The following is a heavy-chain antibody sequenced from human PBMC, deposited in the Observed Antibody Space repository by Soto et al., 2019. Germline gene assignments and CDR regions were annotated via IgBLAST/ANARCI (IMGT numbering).Heavy chain of an antibody. CDR1: GFSFLTYG. V-gene: IGHV3-23*01. Sequence: GGSLRLSCAVSGFSFLTYGMTWVRQGPGKGLEWVAAITGSGNKINYADSVKGRFTISRDTAKNTLFLEMNSLTAEDTGVYYCAQGIAAIDPWGQGTWVTVSS. CDR3: AQGIAAIDP. D-gene: IGHD6-13*01. CDR2: ITGSGNKI. J-gene: IGHJ5*02.